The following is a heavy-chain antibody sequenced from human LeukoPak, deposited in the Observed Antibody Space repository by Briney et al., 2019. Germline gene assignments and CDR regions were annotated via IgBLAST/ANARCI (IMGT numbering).Heavy chain of an antibody. CDR2: IYYSGST. CDR1: GGSISSSSYY. Sequence: PSETLSLTCTVSGGSISSSSYYWGWIRQPPGKGLEWIGSIYYSGSTYYNPSLKSRVTISVDTSKNQFSLKLSSVTAADTAVYYCARVRKRGYSYGRDAFDIWGQGTMVTVSS. J-gene: IGHJ3*02. CDR3: ARVRKRGYSYGRDAFDI. V-gene: IGHV4-39*07. D-gene: IGHD5-18*01.